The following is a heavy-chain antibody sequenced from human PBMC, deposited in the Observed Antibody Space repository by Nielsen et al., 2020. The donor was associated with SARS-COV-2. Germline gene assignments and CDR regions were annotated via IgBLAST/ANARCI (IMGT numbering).Heavy chain of an antibody. CDR2: ISLSDDSK. Sequence: GGSLRLSCAASGLTFRTSEVNWVRQAPGKGLEWVSLISLSDDSKYYADSVKGRFTISRDNANNSLFLQMNGLRPEDTAVYYCARDSLKWVPGGGGQYLGMDVWGRGTTVTVSS. J-gene: IGHJ6*02. D-gene: IGHD3-16*01. CDR1: GLTFRTSE. CDR3: ARDSLKWVPGGGGQYLGMDV. V-gene: IGHV3-48*03.